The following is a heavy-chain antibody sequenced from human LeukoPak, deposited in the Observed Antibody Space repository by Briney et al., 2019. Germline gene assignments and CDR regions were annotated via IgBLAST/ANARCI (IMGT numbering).Heavy chain of an antibody. Sequence: HPGGSLRLSCAASGFTFSSYAMSWVRQAPGKGLEWVSAISGSGGSTYYADSVKGRFTISRDNSKNTLYLQMNSLRAEDTAVYYCAKERASVTYDYPNWFDPWGQGTLVTVSS. D-gene: IGHD4-11*01. CDR3: AKERASVTYDYPNWFDP. CDR1: GFTFSSYA. CDR2: ISGSGGST. J-gene: IGHJ5*02. V-gene: IGHV3-23*01.